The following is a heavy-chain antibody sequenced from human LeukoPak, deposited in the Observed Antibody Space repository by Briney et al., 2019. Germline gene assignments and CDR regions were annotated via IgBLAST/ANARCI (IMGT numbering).Heavy chain of an antibody. D-gene: IGHD3-16*01. CDR1: GFTFSSYS. CDR2: IKQDGSEK. J-gene: IGHJ4*02. Sequence: GGSLRLSCAASGFTFSSYSMNWVRQAPGKGLEWVANIKQDGSEKYYVDSVKGRFTISRDNAKNSLYLQMNSLRAEDTAVYYCVGHSDYWGQGTLVTVSS. V-gene: IGHV3-7*01. CDR3: VGHSDY.